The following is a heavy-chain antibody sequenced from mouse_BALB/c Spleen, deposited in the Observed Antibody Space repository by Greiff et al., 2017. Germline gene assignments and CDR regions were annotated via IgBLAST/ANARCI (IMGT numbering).Heavy chain of an antibody. CDR3: ARGRGFYYGSSYYFDY. CDR1: GFTFSSYA. J-gene: IGHJ2*01. V-gene: IGHV5-6-5*01. Sequence: DVHLVESGGGLVQPGGSRKLSCAASGFTFSSYAMSWVRQTPEKRLEWVASISSGGSTYYPDSVKGRFTISRDTARNILYLQMSSLRSEDTAMYYCARGRGFYYGSSYYFDYWGQGTTLTVSS. CDR2: ISSGGST. D-gene: IGHD1-1*01.